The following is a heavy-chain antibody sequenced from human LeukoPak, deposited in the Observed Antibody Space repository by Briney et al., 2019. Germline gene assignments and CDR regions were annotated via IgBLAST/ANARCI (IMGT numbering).Heavy chain of an antibody. CDR1: GGSISSGSYY. Sequence: SETLSLTCTVSGGSISSGSYYWSWIRQPAGKGLAWIGRIYTSGSTNYDPSLKSRVTISVDTSKNQFSLKLSSVTAADTAVYYCARLSSWYVLLGYYYYMDVWGKGTTVTISS. D-gene: IGHD6-13*01. CDR3: ARLSSWYVLLGYYYYMDV. V-gene: IGHV4-61*02. CDR2: IYTSGST. J-gene: IGHJ6*03.